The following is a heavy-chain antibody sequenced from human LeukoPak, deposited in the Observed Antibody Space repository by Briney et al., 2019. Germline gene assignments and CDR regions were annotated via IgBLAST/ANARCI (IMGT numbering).Heavy chain of an antibody. Sequence: LETLSLTCTVSGVSISGYYWSWIRQPPGKGLEWIGYIYYSGSTNDNPSLKGRVTISVDTSKNQFSLNLRSVTAADTAVYYCARTYSNYYFDYWGQGTLVTVSS. J-gene: IGHJ4*02. CDR3: ARTYSNYYFDY. V-gene: IGHV4-59*01. D-gene: IGHD4-11*01. CDR2: IYYSGST. CDR1: GVSISGYY.